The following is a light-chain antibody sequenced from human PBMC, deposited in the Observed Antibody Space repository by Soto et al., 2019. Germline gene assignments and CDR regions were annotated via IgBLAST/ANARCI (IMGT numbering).Light chain of an antibody. CDR1: SSDVGTYNY. CDR2: DVS. V-gene: IGLV2-14*03. Sequence: QSALTQPASVSGSPGQSITISCTGTSSDVGTYNYVSWYQQHPGKAPKLIIHDVSNRPSGVSNRFSGSKSGNVASLTISGLQADDEADYYCSSSTSRTVDVFGTGTKLTVL. J-gene: IGLJ1*01. CDR3: SSSTSRTVDV.